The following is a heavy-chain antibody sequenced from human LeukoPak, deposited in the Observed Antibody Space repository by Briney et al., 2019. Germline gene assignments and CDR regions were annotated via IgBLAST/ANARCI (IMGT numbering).Heavy chain of an antibody. CDR2: IYPGDSDT. V-gene: IGHV5-51*01. J-gene: IGHJ6*02. D-gene: IGHD6-13*01. CDR1: GYSFTSYW. CDR3: AAATGYPDRGGYCGMDV. Sequence: AGESLKISCKGSGYSFTSYWIGWVRQMPGKGLEWMGIIYPGDSDTRYSPSFQGQVTISADKSISTAYLQWSSLKASDTAMYYCAAATGYPDRGGYCGMDVWGQGTTVTVSS.